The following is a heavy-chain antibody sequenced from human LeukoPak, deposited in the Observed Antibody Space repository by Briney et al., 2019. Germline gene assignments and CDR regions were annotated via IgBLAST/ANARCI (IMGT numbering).Heavy chain of an antibody. CDR2: ISAYNGNT. Sequence: GASVKVSFTASGYTFTSYGISWVRQAPGQGLEWMGWISAYNGNTNYAQKLQGRVTMTTDTSTSTAYMELRSLRSDDTAVYYCARDSSGYIHKVDYWGQGTLVAVSS. D-gene: IGHD3-22*01. V-gene: IGHV1-18*01. CDR1: GYTFTSYG. J-gene: IGHJ4*02. CDR3: ARDSSGYIHKVDY.